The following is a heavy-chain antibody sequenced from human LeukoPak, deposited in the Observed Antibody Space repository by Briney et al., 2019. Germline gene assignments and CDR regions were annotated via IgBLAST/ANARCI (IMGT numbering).Heavy chain of an antibody. J-gene: IGHJ4*02. CDR2: ISYSGST. V-gene: IGHV4-61*01. CDR3: AAICFGNLAIDY. D-gene: IGHD3-10*01. Sequence: SETLSLTCTVSGGAVTSNSYYWSRIRLPPGKGLEWIGYISYSGSTNYNPSLKSRITISVDTSKNQFSLKLTSVTAADTAVYYCAAICFGNLAIDYWGQGTLVTVSS. CDR1: GGAVTSNSYY.